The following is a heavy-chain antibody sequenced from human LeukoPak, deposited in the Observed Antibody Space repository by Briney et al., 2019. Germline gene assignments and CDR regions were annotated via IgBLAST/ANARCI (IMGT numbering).Heavy chain of an antibody. J-gene: IGHJ5*02. CDR3: ARGLDIVVVPADAYNWFDP. V-gene: IGHV1-69*01. D-gene: IGHD2-2*03. CDR2: TIPIFGTA. CDR1: GGTFSSYA. Sequence: ASVKVSCTASGGTFSSYAISWVRQAPGQGLEWMGGTIPIFGTANYAQKFQGRVTITADESTSTAYMELSSLRSEDTAVYYCARGLDIVVVPADAYNWFDPWGQGTLVTVSS.